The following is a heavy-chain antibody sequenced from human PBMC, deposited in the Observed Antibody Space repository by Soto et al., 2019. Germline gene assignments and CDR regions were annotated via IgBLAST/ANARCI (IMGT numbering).Heavy chain of an antibody. V-gene: IGHV4-59*12. CDR2: INYSGST. Sequence: SETLSLTCTVSGGSISNYYWSWLRQPPGKALEWIGYINYSGSTKYNPSLRSRVTISVDTSKNQFSLRLSSVTAADTAVYYCARTSTVSTPTDYYYYYMDVWGKGTTVTFS. CDR3: ARTSTVSTPTDYYYYYMDV. J-gene: IGHJ6*03. D-gene: IGHD4-4*01. CDR1: GGSISNYY.